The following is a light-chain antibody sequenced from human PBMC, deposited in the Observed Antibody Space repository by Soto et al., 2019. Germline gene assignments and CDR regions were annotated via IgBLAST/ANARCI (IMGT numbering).Light chain of an antibody. CDR1: QGISSW. J-gene: IGKJ5*01. CDR2: AAS. CDR3: QQYNNWPPIT. Sequence: IQMTHSPSSVSASVLYRVTITFLASQGISSWLAWYQQKPGKAPKLLIYAASSLQSGVPSRFSGSGSGTDFTLTISSLQSEDFAVYYCQQYNNWPPITFGQGTRLEIK. V-gene: IGKV1-12*01.